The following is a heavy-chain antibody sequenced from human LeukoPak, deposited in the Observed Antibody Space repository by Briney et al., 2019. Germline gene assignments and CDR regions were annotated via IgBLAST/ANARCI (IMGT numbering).Heavy chain of an antibody. CDR3: ASIDIVVVVAATGHYMDV. J-gene: IGHJ6*03. D-gene: IGHD2-15*01. CDR2: ISSSGSTI. Sequence: PGGSLRLSCAASGFTFSSYEMNWVRQAPGKGLEWVSYISSSGSTIYYADSVKGRFTISRDNAKNSLYLQMNSLRAEDTAVYYCASIDIVVVVAATGHYMDVWGKGTTVTVSS. V-gene: IGHV3-48*03. CDR1: GFTFSSYE.